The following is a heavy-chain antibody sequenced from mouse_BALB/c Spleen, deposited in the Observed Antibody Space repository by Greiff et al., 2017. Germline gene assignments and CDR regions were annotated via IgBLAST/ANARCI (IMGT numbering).Heavy chain of an antibody. J-gene: IGHJ4*01. CDR2: IYTGDGDT. CDR3: ANRGITNYAMDY. V-gene: IGHV1-80*01. CDR1: GYAFSSYW. Sequence: QVQLMESGAELVRPGSSVKISCKASGYAFSSYWMNWVKQRPGQGLEWIGQIYTGDGDTNYNGKFKGKATLTADKSSSTAYMQLSSLTSEDSAVYFCANRGITNYAMDYWGQGTSVTVSS. D-gene: IGHD2-4*01.